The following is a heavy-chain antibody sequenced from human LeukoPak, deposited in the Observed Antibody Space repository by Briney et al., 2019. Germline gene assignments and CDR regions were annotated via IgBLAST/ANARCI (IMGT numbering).Heavy chain of an antibody. CDR1: GFTFSSYW. J-gene: IGHJ4*02. CDR3: ARDWDGSGKVGGSVFDY. Sequence: GGSLRLSCAASGFTFSSYWMSWVRQAPGKGLEWVANIKQDGSEKYYVDSVKGRFTISRDNAKNSLYLQMNSLRAEDTAVYYCARDWDGSGKVGGSVFDYGGQGTLVTVSS. CDR2: IKQDGSEK. D-gene: IGHD3-10*01. V-gene: IGHV3-7*03.